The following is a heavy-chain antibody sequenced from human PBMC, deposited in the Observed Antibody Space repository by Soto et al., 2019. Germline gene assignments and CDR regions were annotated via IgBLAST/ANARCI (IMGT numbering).Heavy chain of an antibody. CDR1: GGSFSGYY. J-gene: IGHJ6*02. CDR3: ARAGWLRLYYYYGMDV. CDR2: INHSGST. V-gene: IGHV4-34*01. D-gene: IGHD5-12*01. Sequence: LSETLSLTCAVYGGSFSGYYWSWIRQPPGKGLEWIGEINHSGSTNYNPSLKSRVTISVDTSKNQFSLKLSSVTAADTAVYYCARAGWLRLYYYYGMDVWGQGTTVTVSS.